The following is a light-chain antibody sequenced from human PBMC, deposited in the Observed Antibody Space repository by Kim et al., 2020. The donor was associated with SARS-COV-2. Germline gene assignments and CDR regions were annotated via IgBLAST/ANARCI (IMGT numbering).Light chain of an antibody. V-gene: IGLV10-54*01. CDR3: SAWVASLRVWL. CDR2: RNN. J-gene: IGLJ2*01. Sequence: QDATLTCTRNNNSVGNEGATWLQQVQGHPPELLSYRNNTRPSGISERLSASTSGNTASLTITGLQPEDEADYYCSAWVASLRVWLFGGGTQLTVL. CDR1: NNSVGNEG.